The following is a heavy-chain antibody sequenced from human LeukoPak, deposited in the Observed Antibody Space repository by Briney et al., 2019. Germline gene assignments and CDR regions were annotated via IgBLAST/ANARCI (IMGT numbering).Heavy chain of an antibody. J-gene: IGHJ4*02. CDR1: GYTFTSYG. V-gene: IGHV1-18*01. Sequence: ASVKVSCKASGYTFTSYGISWVRQAPGQGLEWMGWISAYNGNTNYAQKLQGRVTMTTDTSTSTAYMELRSLRSDDTAVYYCARDQYSSSSQPAFFDYWGQGTLVTVSS. D-gene: IGHD6-6*01. CDR3: ARDQYSSSSQPAFFDY. CDR2: ISAYNGNT.